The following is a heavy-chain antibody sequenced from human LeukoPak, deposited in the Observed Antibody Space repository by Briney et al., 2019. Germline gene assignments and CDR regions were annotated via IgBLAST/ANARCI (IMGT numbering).Heavy chain of an antibody. V-gene: IGHV4-59*01. D-gene: IGHD3-3*01. Sequence: PSETLSLTCTVSGGSISSYYWSWIRQPPGKRLEWIGYIYYSGSTNYNPSLKSRVTISVDTSKNQFSLKLSSVTAADTAVYYCARAGHYDFWSGYLPDGMDVWGQGTTVTVSS. CDR3: ARAGHYDFWSGYLPDGMDV. CDR2: IYYSGST. CDR1: GGSISSYY. J-gene: IGHJ6*02.